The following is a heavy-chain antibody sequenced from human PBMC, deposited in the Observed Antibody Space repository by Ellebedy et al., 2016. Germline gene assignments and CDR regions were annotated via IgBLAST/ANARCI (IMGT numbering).Heavy chain of an antibody. Sequence: SETLSLXCAVYGGSFSGYYWSWIRQPPGKGLEWIGEINHSGSTNYNPSLKSRVTISVDTSKNQFSLKLSSVTAADTAVYYCARELSGNFFDFWGQGILVTVSS. J-gene: IGHJ4*02. D-gene: IGHD1-26*01. CDR2: INHSGST. V-gene: IGHV4-34*01. CDR3: ARELSGNFFDF. CDR1: GGSFSGYY.